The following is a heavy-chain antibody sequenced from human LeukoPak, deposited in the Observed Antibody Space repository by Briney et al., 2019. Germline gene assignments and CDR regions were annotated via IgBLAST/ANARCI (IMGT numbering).Heavy chain of an antibody. J-gene: IGHJ4*02. V-gene: IGHV1-46*01. CDR3: ATTIGVYYDSSGYPLDY. CDR2: INPSGGST. Sequence: ASVKVSCKASGYTFTSYYMHWVRQAPGQGLEWMGIINPSGGSTSYAQKFQGRVTMTEDTSTDTAYMELSSLRSEDTAVYYCATTIGVYYDSSGYPLDYWGQGTLVTVSS. D-gene: IGHD3-22*01. CDR1: GYTFTSYY.